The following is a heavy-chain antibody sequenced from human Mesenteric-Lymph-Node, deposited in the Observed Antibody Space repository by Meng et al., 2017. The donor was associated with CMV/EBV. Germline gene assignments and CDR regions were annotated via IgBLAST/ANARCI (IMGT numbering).Heavy chain of an antibody. CDR3: ARDRISGSSTSCYDY. J-gene: IGHJ4*02. Sequence: GESLKISCAASGFTFSSYAMSWVRQAPGKGLEWVSVIYSGGSSTYYADSVKGRFTISRDNAKNSLYLQMNSLRAEDTAVYYCARDRISGSSTSCYDYWGQGTLVTVSS. CDR1: GFTFSSYA. V-gene: IGHV3-23*03. D-gene: IGHD2-2*01. CDR2: IYSGGSST.